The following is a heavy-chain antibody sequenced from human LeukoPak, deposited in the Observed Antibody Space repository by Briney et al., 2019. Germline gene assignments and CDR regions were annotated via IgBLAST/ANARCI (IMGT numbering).Heavy chain of an antibody. J-gene: IGHJ3*02. Sequence: PLETLCLTCTVSGGSISSGSYYWSCIRQHPGKGLEWIGYIYYSGSTHYNPSLKSRLTISVDTSKNQFSLKLSSVTAADTAVYYCARVRGLGTSAFDIWGQGTMVTVSS. CDR2: IYYSGST. D-gene: IGHD1-1*01. V-gene: IGHV4-31*03. CDR1: GGSISSGSYY. CDR3: ARVRGLGTSAFDI.